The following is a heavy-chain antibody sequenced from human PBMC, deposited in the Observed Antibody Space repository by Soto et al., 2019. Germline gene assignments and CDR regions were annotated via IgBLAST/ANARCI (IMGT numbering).Heavy chain of an antibody. CDR1: GYTFTSYS. CDR3: ARDANSDSSGYYSDY. CDR2: ISTYSENT. Sequence: ASVKVSCKSSGYTFTSYSINWVRQAPGQGLEWMGWISTYSENTKHAQKFQGRVTMTTDASTSTAYMELKSLRSDDTAVYYCARDANSDSSGYYSDYWGQGTLVTVLL. J-gene: IGHJ4*02. D-gene: IGHD3-22*01. V-gene: IGHV1-18*01.